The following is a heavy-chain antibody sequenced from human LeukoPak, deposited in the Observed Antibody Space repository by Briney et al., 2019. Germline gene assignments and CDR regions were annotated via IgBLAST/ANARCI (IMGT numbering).Heavy chain of an antibody. Sequence: GGSLRLSCAASGFTFTSYWMSWVRQAPGKGLEWVVNINQGGSEKYYVDSVKARFTISRDNAKNSLYLQMNSLRAEDTAVYYCASPGGRSRVSDAFDIWGQGTMVTVSS. J-gene: IGHJ3*02. V-gene: IGHV3-7*01. CDR3: ASPGGRSRVSDAFDI. CDR2: INQGGSEK. D-gene: IGHD3-16*01. CDR1: GFTFTSYW.